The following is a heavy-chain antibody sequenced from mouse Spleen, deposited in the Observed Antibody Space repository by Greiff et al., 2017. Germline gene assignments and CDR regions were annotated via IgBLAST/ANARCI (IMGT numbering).Heavy chain of an antibody. J-gene: IGHJ1*01. CDR3: ARIITTVVGRYFDV. V-gene: IGHV1-22*01. CDR1: GYTFTDYR. CDR2: INPKNGGT. Sequence: EVKLQQSGPELVKPGASVKISCKASGYTFTDYRMNWVRRSHGKGLEWIGYINPKNGGTSYNQKFKGKATLTVNKSSSTAYMELRSLTSEDSAVYYCARIITTVVGRYFDVWGAGTTVTVSS. D-gene: IGHD1-1*01.